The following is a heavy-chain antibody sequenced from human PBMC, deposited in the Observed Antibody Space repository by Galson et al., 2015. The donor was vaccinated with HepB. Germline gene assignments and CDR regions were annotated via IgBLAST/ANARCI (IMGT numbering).Heavy chain of an antibody. CDR2: IYYSGGT. Sequence: ATLSLTCTVSGGSINGYFWSWIRQSPEKGLEWIGYIYYSGGTYYNPSFESRVTLSLDASRSQISLKMDSVSAADTAVYYCASSQDYGDNRGWFDPWGQGTLVTVSS. V-gene: IGHV4-59*01. J-gene: IGHJ5*02. CDR3: ASSQDYGDNRGWFDP. D-gene: IGHD4-17*01. CDR1: GGSINGYF.